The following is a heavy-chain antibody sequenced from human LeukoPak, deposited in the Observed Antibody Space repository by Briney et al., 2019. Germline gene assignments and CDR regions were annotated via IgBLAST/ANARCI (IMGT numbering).Heavy chain of an antibody. CDR2: TYQRSKWYN. J-gene: IGHJ4*02. CDR1: GDSVSISSAA. V-gene: IGHV6-1*01. Sequence: SQTLSLTCAISGDSVSISSAAWNWIRQYPSRGLEWLGRTYQRSKWYNDYAVSVKSRITINPDISKNQFSLQLNSVTPEDTAVYYCARSPSPYSSGWYFDYWGQGTLVTVSS. D-gene: IGHD6-19*01. CDR3: ARSPSPYSSGWYFDY.